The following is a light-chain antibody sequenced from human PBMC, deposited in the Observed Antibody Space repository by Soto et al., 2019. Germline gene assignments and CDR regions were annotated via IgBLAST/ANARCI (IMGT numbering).Light chain of an antibody. Sequence: QSVLTQPASVSGSPGQSITISCTGTSRDVGGYNYVSWYQQYPGKAPKLMIYGVTNRPSGVSNRFSGSKTGNTASLTISGLQAEDDAYYYCLSHRRGYPHVFGTGT. CDR3: LSHRRGYPHV. J-gene: IGLJ1*01. CDR1: SRDVGGYNY. CDR2: GVT. V-gene: IGLV2-14*01.